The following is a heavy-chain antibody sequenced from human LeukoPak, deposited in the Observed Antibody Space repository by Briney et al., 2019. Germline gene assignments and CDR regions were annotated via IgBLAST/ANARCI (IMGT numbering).Heavy chain of an antibody. CDR2: VNHSGST. J-gene: IGHJ4*02. CDR3: ARGTNRHYGNYYFDY. CDR1: GGSFSGYY. V-gene: IGHV4-34*01. D-gene: IGHD4-11*01. Sequence: PSETLSRTCAVYGGSFSGYYWSWIRQPPGKGLEWIGEVNHSGSTNYNPSLKSRVTISVDTSKNQFSLMLTSVIAADTALYYCARGTNRHYGNYYFDYWGRGTLVTVSS.